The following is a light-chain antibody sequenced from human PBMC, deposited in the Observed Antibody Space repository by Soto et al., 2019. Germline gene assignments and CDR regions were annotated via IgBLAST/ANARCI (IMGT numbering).Light chain of an antibody. CDR1: SSDVGGYNY. J-gene: IGLJ1*01. V-gene: IGLV2-8*01. Sequence: QAVLNPSPSSTGSPGQSVTISCTGTSSDVGGYNYVSWYQQHPGKAPKLMIYEVSKRPSGVPDRFSGSKSGNTASLTVSGLQAEDEADYYCSSYAGSNNYVFGTGTNITVL. CDR2: EVS. CDR3: SSYAGSNNYV.